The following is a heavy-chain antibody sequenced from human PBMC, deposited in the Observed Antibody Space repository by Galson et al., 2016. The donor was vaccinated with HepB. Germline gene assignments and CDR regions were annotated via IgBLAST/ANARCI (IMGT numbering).Heavy chain of an antibody. CDR1: GFSFSDSY. CDR2: IINTGNYA. CDR3: ARDPGPGLRGYFDY. D-gene: IGHD5/OR15-5a*01. V-gene: IGHV3-11*06. J-gene: IGHJ4*02. Sequence: LRLSCAASGFSFSDSYMSWIRQAPGKGLEWVSYIINTGNYASYADSVKGRFTISRDNAKQSLYLQMNSLRAEDTAVYYCARDPGPGLRGYFDYWGQGILVTVSS.